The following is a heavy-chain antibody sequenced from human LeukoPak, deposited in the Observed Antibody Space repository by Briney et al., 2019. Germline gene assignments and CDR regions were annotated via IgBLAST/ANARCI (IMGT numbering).Heavy chain of an antibody. V-gene: IGHV4-59*01. CDR2: IYYSGST. D-gene: IGHD2-15*01. Sequence: PSETLSLTCTVSGGSISSYYWSWIRQPPGKGLEWIGYIYYSGSTNYNPSLKRRVTISVDTSKNQFSLKPSSVTAADTAVYYCASQYVARDDAFDIWGQGTMVTVSS. CDR3: ASQYVARDDAFDI. CDR1: GGSISSYY. J-gene: IGHJ3*02.